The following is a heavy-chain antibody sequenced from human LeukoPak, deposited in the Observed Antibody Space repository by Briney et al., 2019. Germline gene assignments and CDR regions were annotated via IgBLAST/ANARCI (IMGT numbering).Heavy chain of an antibody. D-gene: IGHD2-15*01. V-gene: IGHV3-48*03. CDR2: ISSRSSFI. Sequence: PGGYLTLSCAASGFTLNNYEMDWVRQAPGKGLEWVAYISSRSSFIYYAPSVKGRFTISRDNAKNSLFLQMNSLRVEDTAIYYCARGLRDYYGSDVWGQGTTVIVSS. J-gene: IGHJ6*02. CDR3: ARGLRDYYGSDV. CDR1: GFTLNNYE.